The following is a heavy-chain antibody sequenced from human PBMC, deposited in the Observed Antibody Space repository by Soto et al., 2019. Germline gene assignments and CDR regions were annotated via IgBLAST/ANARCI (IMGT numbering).Heavy chain of an antibody. V-gene: IGHV1-24*01. CDR1: GYTLTELS. CDR3: ATHYDSSGYYYGWFDP. D-gene: IGHD3-22*01. Sequence: ASVKVSCKVSGYTLTELSMHWVRQAPGKGLEWMGGFDPEDGETIYAQKFQGRVTMTEDTSTDTAYMELSSLRSEDTAVYYCATHYDSSGYYYGWFDPWGQGTLVTVS. J-gene: IGHJ5*02. CDR2: FDPEDGET.